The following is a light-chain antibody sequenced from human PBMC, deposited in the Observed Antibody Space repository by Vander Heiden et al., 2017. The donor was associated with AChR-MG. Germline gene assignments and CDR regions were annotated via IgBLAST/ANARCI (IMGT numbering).Light chain of an antibody. Sequence: QSALTQPASVSASPGQSITISCTGTSSDVGGYNYVSWYQHHPGIAPKVMIYDVNNRPSGVSKRFSGSKSGNTASLTSSGLRAEDEADYYCSSWTATNTRYVFGTGTTVTVL. CDR3: SSWTATNTRYV. CDR1: SSDVGGYNY. J-gene: IGLJ1*01. CDR2: DVN. V-gene: IGLV2-14*03.